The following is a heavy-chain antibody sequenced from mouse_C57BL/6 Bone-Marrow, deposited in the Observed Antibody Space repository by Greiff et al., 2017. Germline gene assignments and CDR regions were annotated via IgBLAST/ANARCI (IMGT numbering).Heavy chain of an antibody. CDR3: ARPGSNRDAMDY. D-gene: IGHD2-5*01. Sequence: QVHVKQSGAELARPGASVKMSCKASGYTFTSYTMHWVKQRPGQGLEWIGYINPSSGYTKYNQKFKDKATLTADKSSSTAYMQLSSLTSEDSAVYYCARPGSNRDAMDYWGQGTSVTVSS. CDR2: INPSSGYT. V-gene: IGHV1-4*01. J-gene: IGHJ4*01. CDR1: GYTFTSYT.